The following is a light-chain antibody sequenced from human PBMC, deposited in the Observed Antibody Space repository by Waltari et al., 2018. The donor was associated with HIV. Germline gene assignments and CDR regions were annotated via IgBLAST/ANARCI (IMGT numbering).Light chain of an antibody. CDR1: TSNIGSND. CDR3: VAWDDSLRGVV. V-gene: IGLV1-47*01. Sequence: SVLTQPPSASGTPGQRVTISCSGRTSNIGSNDVFWYQHLPGAAPKLPIHRNNQRPSGVPDRFSGSTSGTSASLAISGLRSEDEADYYCVAWDDSLRGVVFGGGTKVAAL. CDR2: RNN. J-gene: IGLJ2*01.